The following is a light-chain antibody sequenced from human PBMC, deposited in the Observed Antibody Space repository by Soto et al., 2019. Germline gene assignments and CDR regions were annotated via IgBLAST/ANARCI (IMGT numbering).Light chain of an antibody. CDR3: AAWDDSLNGLV. Sequence: QPVLTQPPSASETPGQRVTISCSGSSSNIGSNTVNWYQQLPGTAPKLLIYSNNQRPSGVPDRFSGSKSGTSASLAISGLQSEDEADYYCAAWDDSLNGLVFGTGTKVTVL. CDR1: SSNIGSNT. V-gene: IGLV1-44*01. CDR2: SNN. J-gene: IGLJ1*01.